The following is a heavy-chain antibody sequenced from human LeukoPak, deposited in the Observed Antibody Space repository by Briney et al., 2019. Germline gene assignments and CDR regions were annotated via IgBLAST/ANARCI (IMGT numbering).Heavy chain of an antibody. CDR2: ISAYNGNT. CDR3: AGVGEIYYYYGMDV. D-gene: IGHD3-10*01. V-gene: IGHV1-18*01. J-gene: IGHJ6*02. Sequence: ASVKVSCKASGYTFTSYGISWVRQAPGQGLEWMGWISAYNGNTNYAQKLQGRVTMTTDTSTSTAYMELRSLRSDDTAVYYCAGVGEIYYYYGMDVWGQGTTVTVSS. CDR1: GYTFTSYG.